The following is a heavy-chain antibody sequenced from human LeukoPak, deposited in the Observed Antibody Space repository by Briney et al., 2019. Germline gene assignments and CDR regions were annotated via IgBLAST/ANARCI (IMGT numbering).Heavy chain of an antibody. CDR1: GGSISSSRYY. J-gene: IGHJ6*03. CDR3: ARGPDIVVVPAAIPYGYYYYMDV. Sequence: PSETLSLTCTVSGGSISSSRYYWGWIRQPPGKGLEWIGEINHSGSTNYNPSLKSRVTISVDTSKNQFSLKLSSVTAADTAVYYCARGPDIVVVPAAIPYGYYYYMDVWGKGTTVTVSS. CDR2: INHSGST. V-gene: IGHV4-39*07. D-gene: IGHD2-2*02.